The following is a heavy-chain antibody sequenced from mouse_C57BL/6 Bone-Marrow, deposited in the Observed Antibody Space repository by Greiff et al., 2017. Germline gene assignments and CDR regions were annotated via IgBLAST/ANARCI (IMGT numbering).Heavy chain of an antibody. D-gene: IGHD2-4*01. CDR3: VRHNYDNYYAMDY. CDR1: GFSFNTYA. Sequence: EVMLVESGGGLVQPKGSLKLSCAASGFSFNTYAMNWVRQAPGKGLEWVARIRSKSNNYATYYADSVKDRFTISRDDSESMLYLQMNNLKTEDTAMYYCVRHNYDNYYAMDYWGQGTSVTVSS. J-gene: IGHJ4*01. CDR2: IRSKSNNYAT. V-gene: IGHV10-1*01.